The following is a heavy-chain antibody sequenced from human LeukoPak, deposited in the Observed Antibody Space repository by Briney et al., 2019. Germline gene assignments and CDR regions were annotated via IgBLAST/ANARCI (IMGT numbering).Heavy chain of an antibody. V-gene: IGHV3-48*03. CDR1: GFTFSSFE. CDR2: ISSSGSTI. CDR3: AKTLVGARAFDI. D-gene: IGHD1-26*01. Sequence: GGSLRLSCAASGFTFSSFEMNWVRRAPGKGLEWVSYISSSGSTIYYADSVKGRFTISRDNAKNSLYLQMNTLRAEDTAVYYCAKTLVGARAFDIWGQGTMVTVS. J-gene: IGHJ3*02.